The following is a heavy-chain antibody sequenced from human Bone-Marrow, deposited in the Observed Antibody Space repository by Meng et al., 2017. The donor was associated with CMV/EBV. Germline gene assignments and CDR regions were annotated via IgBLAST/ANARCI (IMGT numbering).Heavy chain of an antibody. CDR1: GGSISSYY. D-gene: IGHD3-10*01. Sequence: ESLKISCTVSGGSISSYYWSWIRQPPGKGLEWIGYIYYSGSTNYNPSLKSRVTISVDTSKNQFSLKLSSVTAADTAVYYCARTFGGGTAHPGRYYYYGMDVWGQGTTVTVSS. V-gene: IGHV4-59*01. CDR3: ARTFGGGTAHPGRYYYYGMDV. CDR2: IYYSGST. J-gene: IGHJ6*02.